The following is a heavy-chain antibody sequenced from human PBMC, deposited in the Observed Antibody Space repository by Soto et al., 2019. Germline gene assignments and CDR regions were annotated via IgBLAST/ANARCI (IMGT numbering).Heavy chain of an antibody. CDR1: GFTVSSNY. CDR3: ARSFYSTQRGPFDY. Sequence: GGSLRLSCAASGFTVSSNYMSWVRQAPGKGLEWVSVIYSGGSTYYADSVKGRFTISRDNSKNTLYLQMNSLRAEDTAVYYCARSFYSTQRGPFDYWGQGTLVTVSS. D-gene: IGHD6-13*01. CDR2: IYSGGST. J-gene: IGHJ4*02. V-gene: IGHV3-53*01.